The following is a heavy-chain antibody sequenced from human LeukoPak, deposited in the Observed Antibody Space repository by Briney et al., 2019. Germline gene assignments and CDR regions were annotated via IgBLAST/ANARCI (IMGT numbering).Heavy chain of an antibody. J-gene: IGHJ5*02. D-gene: IGHD2-2*02. CDR1: GFTFSSYA. Sequence: GGSLRLSCAASGFTFSSYAMSWVRQAPGKGLEWVSAISGSGGSTYYADSVKGRFTISRDNSKNTLYLQMNSLRAEYTAVYYCAKAVVPAAIKSWFDPWGQGTLVTVSS. CDR2: ISGSGGST. CDR3: AKAVVPAAIKSWFDP. V-gene: IGHV3-23*01.